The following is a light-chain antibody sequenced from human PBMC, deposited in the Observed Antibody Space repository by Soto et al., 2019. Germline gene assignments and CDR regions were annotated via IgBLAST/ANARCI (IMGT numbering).Light chain of an antibody. J-gene: IGKJ1*01. V-gene: IGKV3-15*01. CDR3: QQSYSTRT. CDR1: QRVSSN. CDR2: GAS. Sequence: EIRITQPAVTLSVSRGQRSTLSCRASQRVSSNVAWYQQKPGQAPRLLIYGASTRATGIPARFSGSGSGTDFTLTISSLQTEDFATYYCQQSYSTRTFGQGTKVDIK.